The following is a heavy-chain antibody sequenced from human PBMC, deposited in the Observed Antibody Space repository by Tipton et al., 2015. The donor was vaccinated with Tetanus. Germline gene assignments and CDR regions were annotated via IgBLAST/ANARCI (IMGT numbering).Heavy chain of an antibody. V-gene: IGHV4-59*01. Sequence: TLSLTCTVSGGSISGSYWNWIRQPPGKGLEWIGYVYYTGSTNHNPSLKSRVTISMDRSKNQISLQLTSVTAADTAVYLCAGVTAQRTELYFDHWGQGTLVTVSS. CDR1: GGSISGSY. CDR3: AGVTAQRTELYFDH. CDR2: VYYTGST. J-gene: IGHJ4*02. D-gene: IGHD6-13*01.